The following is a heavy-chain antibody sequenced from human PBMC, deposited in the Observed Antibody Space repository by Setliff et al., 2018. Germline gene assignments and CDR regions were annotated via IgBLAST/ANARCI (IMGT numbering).Heavy chain of an antibody. CDR2: IYYSGST. J-gene: IGHJ4*02. CDR3: AREQRSALFDY. Sequence: SETLSLTCAVYGGSFSTYYWSWIRQPPGKGLEWIGSIYYSGSTNYNPSLKSRVTISVDTSKNQFSLKLSSVTAADTAVYYCAREQRSALFDYWGQGTLVTVSS. V-gene: IGHV4-59*01. D-gene: IGHD1-1*01. CDR1: GGSFSTYY.